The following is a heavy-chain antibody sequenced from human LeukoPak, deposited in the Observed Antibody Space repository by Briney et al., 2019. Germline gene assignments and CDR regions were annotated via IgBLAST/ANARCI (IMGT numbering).Heavy chain of an antibody. CDR2: ISSSGSTI. V-gene: IGHV3-21*04. D-gene: IGHD2-2*01. Sequence: GGSLRLSCAASGFTFSSYSMNWVRQAPGKGLEWVSSISSSGSTIYYADSVKGRFTISRDNARNSLYLQMNSLRAEDTAVYYCARTYLYYFDYWGQGTLVTVSS. J-gene: IGHJ4*02. CDR3: ARTYLYYFDY. CDR1: GFTFSSYS.